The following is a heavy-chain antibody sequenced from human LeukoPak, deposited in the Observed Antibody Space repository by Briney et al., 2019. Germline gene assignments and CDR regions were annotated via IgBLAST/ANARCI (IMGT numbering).Heavy chain of an antibody. CDR1: GGTFSSYA. CDR2: IIPIFGTA. CDR3: ARDRAYDYVWGSYRQTPFDP. D-gene: IGHD3-16*02. Sequence: SVKVSCKASGGTFSSYAISWVRQAPGQGLEWMGGIIPIFGTANYAQKFQGRVTITTDESTSTAYMELSSLRSEDTAVYHCARDRAYDYVWGSYRQTPFDPWGQGTLVTVSS. V-gene: IGHV1-69*05. J-gene: IGHJ5*02.